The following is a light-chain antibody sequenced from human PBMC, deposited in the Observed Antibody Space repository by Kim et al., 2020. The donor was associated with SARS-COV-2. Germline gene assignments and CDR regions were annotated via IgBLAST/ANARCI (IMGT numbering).Light chain of an antibody. V-gene: IGKV3-11*01. CDR2: EAS. CDR3: QQRGS. Sequence: GPLSLSPGDRASLPRRPSQGVINYLAWYQQKPGRAPRLLIYEASKGAAGIPARFSGSGSGTDFSLTISRLEPGDSAVYFCQQRGSFGQGTRLEIK. CDR1: QGVINY. J-gene: IGKJ5*01.